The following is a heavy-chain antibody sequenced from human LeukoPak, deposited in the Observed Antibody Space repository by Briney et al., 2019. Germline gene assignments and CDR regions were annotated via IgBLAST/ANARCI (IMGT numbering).Heavy chain of an antibody. Sequence: GGSLRLSCAASGFTFSNYAMSWVRQAPGKGLEWVSTISGSGGSTYYADSVRGRFTISRDNANNVLYLQMNSLRAEDTAVYYCARGGNSDDAFDIWGQRTMVTVSS. CDR2: ISGSGGST. CDR3: ARGGNSDDAFDI. D-gene: IGHD4-23*01. J-gene: IGHJ3*02. V-gene: IGHV3-23*01. CDR1: GFTFSNYA.